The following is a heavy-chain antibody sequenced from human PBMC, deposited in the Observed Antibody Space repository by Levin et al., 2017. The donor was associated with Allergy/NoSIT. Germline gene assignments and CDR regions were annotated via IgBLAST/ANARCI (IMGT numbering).Heavy chain of an antibody. Sequence: LSLTCAASGFTFSSYAMSWVRRAPGKGLEWVSAISASGSTYYADSVKGRFTISRDNSKNTLYLQMNSLRAEDTAVYYCAKDGRSQTYYFDSWGQGTLVTVSS. CDR3: AKDGRSQTYYFDS. J-gene: IGHJ4*02. D-gene: IGHD3-3*01. CDR2: ISASGST. V-gene: IGHV3-23*01. CDR1: GFTFSSYA.